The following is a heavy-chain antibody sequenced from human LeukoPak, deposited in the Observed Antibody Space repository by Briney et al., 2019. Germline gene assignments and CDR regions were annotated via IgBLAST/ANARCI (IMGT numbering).Heavy chain of an antibody. J-gene: IGHJ4*02. D-gene: IGHD6-19*01. Sequence: ASVKVSCKASGYTFTIYYMHWVRQAPGQGLEWMGIINPSGGSTSYAQKFQGRVTMTRDASTSTVYMELSSLRSEDTAVYYCARARYSSGWVDYWGQGTLVTVSS. CDR2: INPSGGST. CDR1: GYTFTIYY. CDR3: ARARYSSGWVDY. V-gene: IGHV1-46*01.